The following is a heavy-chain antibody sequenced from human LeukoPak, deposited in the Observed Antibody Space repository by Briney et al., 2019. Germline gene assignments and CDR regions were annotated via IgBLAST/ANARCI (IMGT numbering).Heavy chain of an antibody. J-gene: IGHJ4*02. Sequence: GGSLRLSCAASGFTFSSYAMSWVRQAPGKGLEWVSAISGSGGSTYYADSVKGRFTISRDNSKNTLYLQMNSLRAEGTAVYYCAKDRRPSGSYYLDYWGQGTLVTVSS. CDR1: GFTFSSYA. V-gene: IGHV3-23*01. D-gene: IGHD1-26*01. CDR2: ISGSGGST. CDR3: AKDRRPSGSYYLDY.